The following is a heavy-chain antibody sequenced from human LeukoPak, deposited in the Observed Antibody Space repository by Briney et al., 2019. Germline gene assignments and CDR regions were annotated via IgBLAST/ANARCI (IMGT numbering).Heavy chain of an antibody. Sequence: ASVKVSCKASGYTFTSYGISWVRQAPGQGLEWMGWISAYNGNTNYAQKLQGRVTMTTDTSTSTAYMELRSLRSDDTAVYYRARDLNPFSSGYYKDYWGQGTLVTVSS. CDR2: ISAYNGNT. CDR3: ARDLNPFSSGYYKDY. CDR1: GYTFTSYG. J-gene: IGHJ4*02. D-gene: IGHD3-22*01. V-gene: IGHV1-18*01.